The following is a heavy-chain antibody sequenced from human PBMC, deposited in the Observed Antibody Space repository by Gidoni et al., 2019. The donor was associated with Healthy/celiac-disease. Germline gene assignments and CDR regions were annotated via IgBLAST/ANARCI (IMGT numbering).Heavy chain of an antibody. CDR3: ARQQRARIQLWLNEKNWFDP. Sequence: EVQLVESGGGLVKPGGSLILSCAASGFPFSRHTMNWVRQAPGKGLEWVSSISSSSSYIYYADSGKGRFTISRDNAKNSLYLQMNSRRAEDTAVYYCARQQRARIQLWLNEKNWFDPWGQGTLVTVSS. D-gene: IGHD5-18*01. V-gene: IGHV3-21*01. CDR2: ISSSSSYI. J-gene: IGHJ5*02. CDR1: GFPFSRHT.